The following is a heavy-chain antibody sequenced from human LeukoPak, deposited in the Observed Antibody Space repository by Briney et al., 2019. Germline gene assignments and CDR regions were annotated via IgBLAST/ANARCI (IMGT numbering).Heavy chain of an antibody. CDR3: ARDDRYCTSSSCPGFDY. D-gene: IGHD2-2*01. Sequence: ASVKVSCKASGYTFTSYGISWVRQAPGQGLEWMGWISGYNGNTNYAQKLQGRVTMTTDTSTSTAYMELRSLTSDDTAVFYCARDDRYCTSSSCPGFDYWGQGTLATVSS. CDR1: GYTFTSYG. J-gene: IGHJ4*02. V-gene: IGHV1-18*01. CDR2: ISGYNGNT.